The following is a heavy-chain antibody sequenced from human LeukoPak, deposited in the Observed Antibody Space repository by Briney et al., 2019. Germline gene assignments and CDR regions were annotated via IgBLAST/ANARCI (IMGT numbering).Heavy chain of an antibody. D-gene: IGHD3-16*01. CDR3: ARRPLTFGGPVDY. Sequence: PSETLSLTCAVSVYSISDGYYWGWIRQPPGKGLEWIGSIYYSGSTYYDPSLKSRVTISVDTSKNQFSLKLSSVTAADTAVDYCARRPLTFGGPVDYWGQGTLVTVSS. CDR2: IYYSGST. CDR1: VYSISDGYY. J-gene: IGHJ4*02. V-gene: IGHV4-38-2*01.